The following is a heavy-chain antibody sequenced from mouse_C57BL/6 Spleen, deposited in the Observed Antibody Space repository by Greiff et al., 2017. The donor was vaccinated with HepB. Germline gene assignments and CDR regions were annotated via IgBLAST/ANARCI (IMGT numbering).Heavy chain of an antibody. J-gene: IGHJ4*01. Sequence: EVQRVESGGGLVQPGGSMKLSCVASGFTFSNYWMNWVRQSPEKGLEWVAQIRLKSDNYATHYAESVKGRFTISRDDSKSSVYLQMNNLRAEDTGIYYCTAIYYDYDGDYAMDYWGQGTSVTVSS. CDR1: GFTFSNYW. V-gene: IGHV6-3*01. CDR3: TAIYYDYDGDYAMDY. CDR2: IRLKSDNYAT. D-gene: IGHD2-4*01.